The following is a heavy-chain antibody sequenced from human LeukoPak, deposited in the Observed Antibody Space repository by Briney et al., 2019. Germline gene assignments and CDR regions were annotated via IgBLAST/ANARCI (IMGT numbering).Heavy chain of an antibody. CDR3: AAYYYDSSGYYYLDY. D-gene: IGHD3-22*01. Sequence: ASETLSLTCTVSGDSISSYYGSWLRQPPGKGVEGIGYIYYSGSTNYNPSLKRRVTISVDPSKNQFSLKLSSVTAADTAVYYCAAYYYDSSGYYYLDYWGQGTLVTVSS. CDR1: GDSISSYY. V-gene: IGHV4-59*01. CDR2: IYYSGST. J-gene: IGHJ4*02.